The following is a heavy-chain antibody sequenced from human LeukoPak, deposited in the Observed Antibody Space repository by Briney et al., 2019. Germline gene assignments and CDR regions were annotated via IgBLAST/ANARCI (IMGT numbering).Heavy chain of an antibody. Sequence: GASVKVSCKASGYTFTSYGISWVRQAPGQGREWMGWISAYNGNTNYAQKLQGRVTMTTDTSTSTAYMELRSLRSDDTAVYYCARVRGSYGSGSLYYYYGMDVWGQGTTVTVSS. CDR1: GYTFTSYG. J-gene: IGHJ6*02. CDR2: ISAYNGNT. V-gene: IGHV1-18*01. CDR3: ARVRGSYGSGSLYYYYGMDV. D-gene: IGHD3-10*01.